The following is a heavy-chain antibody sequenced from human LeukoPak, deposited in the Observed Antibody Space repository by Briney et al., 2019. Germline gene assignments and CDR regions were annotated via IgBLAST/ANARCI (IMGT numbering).Heavy chain of an antibody. V-gene: IGHV4-34*01. CDR1: GGSFSGYY. J-gene: IGHJ4*02. Sequence: MPSETLSLTCAVHGGSFSGYYWSWLRQPPGKGLEWIGEINHSGSTNYNPSLKSRVTISVDTSKNQFSLKLSSVTAADTAVYYCRIKGASFDYWGQGTLVTVSS. CDR2: INHSGST. CDR3: RIKGASFDY. D-gene: IGHD4/OR15-4a*01.